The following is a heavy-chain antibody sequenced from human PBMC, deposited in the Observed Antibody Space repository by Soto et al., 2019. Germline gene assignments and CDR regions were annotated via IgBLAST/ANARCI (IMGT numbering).Heavy chain of an antibody. Sequence: QVQLVQSGAEVKEPGASVKVSCKASGYNFASNHMHWVRQIPGQGLEWMGIINPTDGSTSYAQRFRGRITLTRDAPTNTDYMEPRGLTSEDPAVYYCVRDRFGSWTFDYWGKGTLLTVSS. CDR2: INPTDGST. CDR3: VRDRFGSWTFDY. D-gene: IGHD6-13*01. CDR1: GYNFASNH. J-gene: IGHJ4*02. V-gene: IGHV1-46*01.